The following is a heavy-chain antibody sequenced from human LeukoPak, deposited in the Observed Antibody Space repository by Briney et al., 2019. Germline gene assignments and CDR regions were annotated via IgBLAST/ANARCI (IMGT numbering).Heavy chain of an antibody. V-gene: IGHV4-38-2*02. CDR2: IYHSGST. Sequence: SETLSLTCTVSGYSISSGYYWGWIRQPPGKGLEWIGSIYHSGSTYYNPSLKSRVTISVDTSKNQFSLKLSSVTAADTAVYYCAKHSRVIIGTTCAFDIWGPETKVTVSS. CDR3: AKHSRVIIGTTCAFDI. D-gene: IGHD2/OR15-2a*01. CDR1: GYSISSGYY. J-gene: IGHJ3*02.